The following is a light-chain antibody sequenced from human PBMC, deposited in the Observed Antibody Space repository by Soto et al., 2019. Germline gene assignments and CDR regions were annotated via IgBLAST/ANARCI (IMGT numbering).Light chain of an antibody. CDR3: HQSHSSPYT. J-gene: IGKJ2*01. Sequence: DIPMTQSPSSLSASVGDRVTISCRASQTIANYLNWYQHKPGNAPKLLIYAASSLQTGVPSRFSGSGSGTDFTLTINSLQPEDFATYFCHQSHSSPYTFGQGTRLEIK. CDR1: QTIANY. V-gene: IGKV1-39*01. CDR2: AAS.